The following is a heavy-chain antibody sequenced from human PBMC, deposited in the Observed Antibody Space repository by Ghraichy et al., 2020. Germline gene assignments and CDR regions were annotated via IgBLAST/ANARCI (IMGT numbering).Heavy chain of an antibody. Sequence: SETLSLTCAVYGGSFSGYYWSWIRQPPGKGLEWIGEINHSGSTNYNPSLKSRVTISVDTSKNQFSLKLSSVTAADTAVYYCARRQCSGGSCYGRNWFDPWGQGTLVTVSS. CDR1: GGSFSGYY. CDR3: ARRQCSGGSCYGRNWFDP. J-gene: IGHJ5*02. CDR2: INHSGST. D-gene: IGHD2-15*01. V-gene: IGHV4-34*01.